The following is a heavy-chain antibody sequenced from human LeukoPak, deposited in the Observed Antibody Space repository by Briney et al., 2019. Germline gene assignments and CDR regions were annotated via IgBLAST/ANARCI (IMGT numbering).Heavy chain of an antibody. V-gene: IGHV3-23*01. D-gene: IGHD2-21*02. CDR2: ISHSGANT. CDR3: ARGGAGNCGGACYLNWFDP. J-gene: IGHJ5*02. Sequence: PGGSLRLSCAASGFTFRDSAMDWVRQAPGKGLEWVSLISHSGANTFYADSVKGRFTVSRDNSKNMMYLQMNSLRAEDTAVYYCARGGAGNCGGACYLNWFDPWGQGTLVTVSS. CDR1: GFTFRDSA.